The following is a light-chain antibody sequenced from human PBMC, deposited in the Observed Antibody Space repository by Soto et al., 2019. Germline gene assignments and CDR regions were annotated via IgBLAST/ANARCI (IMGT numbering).Light chain of an antibody. CDR2: AAS. Sequence: QLTQSPSSLSKSVGDSVTITCRASQDVSSDLAWYQQKPGRAPKLLIYAASTLQSGVPSRFRGSGSGTDFNLTISSVELADFASYSCHQLHSFPPSFGGGTRVEIK. V-gene: IGKV1-9*01. CDR3: HQLHSFPPS. J-gene: IGKJ4*01. CDR1: QDVSSD.